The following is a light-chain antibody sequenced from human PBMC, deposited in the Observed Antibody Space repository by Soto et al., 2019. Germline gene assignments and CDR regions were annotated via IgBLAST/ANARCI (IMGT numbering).Light chain of an antibody. V-gene: IGLV3-21*02. Sequence: SYELTQPPSVSVAPGQTAMITCGGDNIGSQSVHWYQQKPGQAPVVVVYDDSTRPSGIPERFSGSNSGNTATLTISRVEAGDEADYYCQVWDNASDHQVFGGGTQLTVL. CDR1: NIGSQS. J-gene: IGLJ3*02. CDR2: DDS. CDR3: QVWDNASDHQV.